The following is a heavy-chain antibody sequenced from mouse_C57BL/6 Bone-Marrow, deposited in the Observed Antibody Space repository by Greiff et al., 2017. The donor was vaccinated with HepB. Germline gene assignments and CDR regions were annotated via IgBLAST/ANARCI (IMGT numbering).Heavy chain of an antibody. Sequence: VMLVESGPGLVQPSQSLSITCTVSGFSLTSYGVHWVRQSPGKGLEWLGVIWSGGSTDYNAAFISRLSISKDNSKSQVFFKMNSLQADDTAIYYCARGRVTTRYAMDYWGQGTSVTVSS. V-gene: IGHV2-2*01. CDR3: ARGRVTTRYAMDY. CDR2: IWSGGST. CDR1: GFSLTSYG. D-gene: IGHD2-5*01. J-gene: IGHJ4*01.